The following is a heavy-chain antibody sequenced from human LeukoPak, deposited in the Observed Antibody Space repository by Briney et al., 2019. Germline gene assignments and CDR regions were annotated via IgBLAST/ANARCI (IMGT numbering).Heavy chain of an antibody. Sequence: GGSLRLSCAASGFVFSSYWMSWVRQPPGKGLEWVANMKEDGGEIYYVDSVKGRFTISRDNSKNTLYLQMNSLRAEDTAVYYCARDTYSGYSSSWPLGYWGQGTLVTVSS. J-gene: IGHJ4*02. CDR3: ARDTYSGYSSSWPLGY. CDR1: GFVFSSYW. CDR2: MKEDGGEI. D-gene: IGHD6-13*01. V-gene: IGHV3-7*01.